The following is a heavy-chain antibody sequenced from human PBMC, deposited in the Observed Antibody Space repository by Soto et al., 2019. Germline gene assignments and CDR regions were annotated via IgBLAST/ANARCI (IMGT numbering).Heavy chain of an antibody. CDR3: AREDPYYYDSSGYYY. CDR2: ISSSSSYI. J-gene: IGHJ4*02. CDR1: GFTFSSYS. D-gene: IGHD3-22*01. Sequence: GGSLRLSCAASGFTFSSYSMNWVRQAPGKGLEWVSSISSSSSYIYYADSVKGRFTISRDNAKNSLYLQMNSLRAEDTAVYYCAREDPYYYDSSGYYYWGQGTLVTVSS. V-gene: IGHV3-21*01.